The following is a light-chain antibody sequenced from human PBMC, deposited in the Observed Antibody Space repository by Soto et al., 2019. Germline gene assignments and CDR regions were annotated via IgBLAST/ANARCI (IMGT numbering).Light chain of an antibody. CDR2: KAS. CDR3: QQYNSYSPLT. J-gene: IGKJ4*01. Sequence: DIQMTQSPSTLSASVGDRVTITCRASQSISTWLAWYQQKPGKAPKLLIYKASGLESGVPSRFSGSGSGTDFTPTISSLQPDDFATYYCQQYNSYSPLTFGGGTKVDI. CDR1: QSISTW. V-gene: IGKV1-5*03.